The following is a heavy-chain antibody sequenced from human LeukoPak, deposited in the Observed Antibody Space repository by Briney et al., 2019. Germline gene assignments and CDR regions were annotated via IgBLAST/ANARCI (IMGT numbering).Heavy chain of an antibody. D-gene: IGHD1-26*01. V-gene: IGHV4-34*01. Sequence: SETLSLTCAVYGGSFSGYYWSWIRQPPGKGLEWIGEINHSGSTNYNPSLKSRVTISVDTSKNQFSLKLNSVTAADTAVYYCARDVSAWDTYYYYMDVWGKGTTVTVSS. CDR3: ARDVSAWDTYYYYMDV. CDR1: GGSFSGYY. CDR2: INHSGST. J-gene: IGHJ6*03.